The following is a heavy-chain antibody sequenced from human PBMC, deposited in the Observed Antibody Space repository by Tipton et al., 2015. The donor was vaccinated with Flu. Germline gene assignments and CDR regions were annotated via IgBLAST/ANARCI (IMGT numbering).Heavy chain of an antibody. D-gene: IGHD3-22*01. CDR1: GDSISSYY. CDR3: ARDLKWSSAYYNPFGY. Sequence: LRLSCTVSGDSISSYYWSWIRQPPGKGLEWIGYMYYSGSTKYNPSLKSRVTISIDTSKNQFSLKLTSVTAADTAVYYCARDLKWSSAYYNPFGYWGQGTPVTVSS. J-gene: IGHJ4*02. V-gene: IGHV4-59*01. CDR2: MYYSGST.